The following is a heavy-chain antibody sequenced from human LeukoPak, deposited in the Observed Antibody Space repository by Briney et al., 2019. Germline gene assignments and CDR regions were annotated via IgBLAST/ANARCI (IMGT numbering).Heavy chain of an antibody. CDR2: ISYDGSNK. CDR3: ATRSPTVTLDY. J-gene: IGHJ4*02. D-gene: IGHD4-17*01. V-gene: IGHV3-30-3*01. CDR1: GFIFSDYA. Sequence: GGSLRLSCAASGFIFSDYAMHWVRQAPGKGLEWVAVISYDGSNKYYVDSVKGRFTISRDNSKNTLYLQMNSLRAEDTAVYDCATRSPTVTLDYWGQGTLVTVSS.